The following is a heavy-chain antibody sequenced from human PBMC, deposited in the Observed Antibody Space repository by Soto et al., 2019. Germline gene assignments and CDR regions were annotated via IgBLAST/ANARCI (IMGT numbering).Heavy chain of an antibody. CDR3: ARGDSTDCSNAVSSSFYNHDMDV. J-gene: IGHJ6*02. V-gene: IGHV1-2*04. CDR2: INPKSGGT. D-gene: IGHD2-8*01. Sequence: ASVKVSCKASGYSFTDYHIHWVRQAPGQGLEWLGRINPKSGGTSTAQKFQGWVTMTTDTSISTASMELTRLTSDDTAIYYCARGDSTDCSNAVSSSFYNHDMDVWGQGTTVTVSS. CDR1: GYSFTDYH.